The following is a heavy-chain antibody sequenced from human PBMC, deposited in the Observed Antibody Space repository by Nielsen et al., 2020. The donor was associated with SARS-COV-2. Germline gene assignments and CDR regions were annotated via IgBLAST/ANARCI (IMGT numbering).Heavy chain of an antibody. V-gene: IGHV4-59*06. CDR3: AAYCGGDCYPVSHWFDP. Sequence: SETLSLTCTVSGGSISSYYWSWIRQPPGKGLEWIGYIYYSGSTYYNPSLKSRVTISVDTSKNQFSLKLSSVTAADTAVYYCAAYCGGDCYPVSHWFDPWGQGTLVTVSS. D-gene: IGHD2-21*01. CDR2: IYYSGST. CDR1: GGSISSYY. J-gene: IGHJ5*02.